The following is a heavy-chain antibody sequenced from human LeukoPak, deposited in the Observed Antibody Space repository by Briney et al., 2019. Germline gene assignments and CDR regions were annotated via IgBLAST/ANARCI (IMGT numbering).Heavy chain of an antibody. CDR3: ARGNILTGYSGRYYYYYYMDV. D-gene: IGHD3-9*01. CDR2: INHSGST. V-gene: IGHV4-34*01. J-gene: IGHJ6*03. Sequence: SETLSLTCAVYGGSFSGYYWSWIRQPPGKGLEWIGEINHSGSTNYNPSLKSRVTISVDTSKNQFSLKLSSVTAADTAVHYCARGNILTGYSGRYYYYYYMDVWGKGTTVTVSS. CDR1: GGSFSGYY.